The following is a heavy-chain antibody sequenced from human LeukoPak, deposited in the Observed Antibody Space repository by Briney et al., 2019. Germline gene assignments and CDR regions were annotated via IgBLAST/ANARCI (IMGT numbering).Heavy chain of an antibody. V-gene: IGHV3-9*01. D-gene: IGHD6-13*01. Sequence: GGSLRLSCAASGFTFDDYAMHWVRQAPGKGLEWVSGISWNSGSIGYADSVKGRFTISRDNAKSSLYLQMNSLRAEDTALYYCAKDIRRWQQLVPGDQNWFDPWGQGTLVTVSS. CDR2: ISWNSGSI. CDR3: AKDIRRWQQLVPGDQNWFDP. CDR1: GFTFDDYA. J-gene: IGHJ5*01.